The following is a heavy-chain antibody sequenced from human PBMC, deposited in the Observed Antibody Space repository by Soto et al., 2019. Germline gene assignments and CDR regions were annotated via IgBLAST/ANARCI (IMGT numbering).Heavy chain of an antibody. D-gene: IGHD3-22*01. CDR3: ARDVSPWYYYDSSGYYINLNFDY. J-gene: IGHJ4*02. CDR2: IYSGGST. Sequence: GGSLRLSCAASGFTVSSNYMSWVRQAPGKGLEWVSVIYSGGSTYYADSVKGRFTISRDNSKNTLYLQMNSLRAEDTAVYYCARDVSPWYYYDSSGYYINLNFDYWGQGALVTVSS. CDR1: GFTVSSNY. V-gene: IGHV3-53*01.